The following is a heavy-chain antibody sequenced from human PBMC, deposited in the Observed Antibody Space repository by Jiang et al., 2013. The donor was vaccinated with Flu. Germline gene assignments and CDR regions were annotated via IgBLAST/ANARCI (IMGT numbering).Heavy chain of an antibody. CDR2: ISYDGSNE. V-gene: IGHV3-30*18. D-gene: IGHD6-6*01. CDR1: GFTFSSYG. J-gene: IGHJ6*02. CDR3: AKDLVVTGYYYGMDV. Sequence: VQLLESGGGVVQPGRSLRLSCAASGFTFSSYGIHWVRQAPGKGLEWVAVISYDGSNEYYADSVKGRFTISRDNSKNTLYLQMNSLRAEDTAVYYCAKDLVVTGYYYGMDVWGQGTTVTVSS.